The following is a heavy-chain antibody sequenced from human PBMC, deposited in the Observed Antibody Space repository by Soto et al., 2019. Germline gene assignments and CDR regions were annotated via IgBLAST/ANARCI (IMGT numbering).Heavy chain of an antibody. Sequence: ELQLVQSGAEVKKSGESLRISCEASGYTITSYWIVWVRQVPGKGLEWMGLIDPSDSDTKYSPSFRGQVTISADKSSATAYLRWNSLKASDTAIYYCARHRSLKGSLGRRPATSYSHSMDVWGPGTAVTVSS. CDR3: ARHRSLKGSLGRRPATSYSHSMDV. J-gene: IGHJ6*02. V-gene: IGHV5-51*01. CDR2: IDPSDSDT. D-gene: IGHD2-15*01. CDR1: GYTITSYW.